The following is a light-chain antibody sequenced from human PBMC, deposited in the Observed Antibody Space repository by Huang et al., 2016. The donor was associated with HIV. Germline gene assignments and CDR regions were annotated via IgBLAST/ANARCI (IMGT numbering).Light chain of an antibody. CDR1: QEISTN. J-gene: IGKJ3*01. V-gene: IGKV1-33*01. Sequence: DIQMTQSPSSLSASVGDRVTITGQARQEISTNLNWYQHKPGKAPNLMIYDASNMETEGPSRFSGSGSETDITFTINGLQPEDFATYYCQRYETLRTFGHGTKVDI. CDR2: DAS. CDR3: QRYETLRT.